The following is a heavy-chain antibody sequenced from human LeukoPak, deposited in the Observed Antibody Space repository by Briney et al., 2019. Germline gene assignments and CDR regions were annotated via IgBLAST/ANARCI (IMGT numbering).Heavy chain of an antibody. Sequence: PSETLSITCTVPGGSISSSSYYWGWIRQPPGKGLEWIGSIYYSGSTYYNPSLKSRVTISVDTSKKQFSLKLSSVTAADTAVYYCARFSSGWYSGDYWGQGTLVTVSS. CDR2: IYYSGST. CDR1: GGSISSSSYY. CDR3: ARFSSGWYSGDY. J-gene: IGHJ4*02. V-gene: IGHV4-39*01. D-gene: IGHD6-19*01.